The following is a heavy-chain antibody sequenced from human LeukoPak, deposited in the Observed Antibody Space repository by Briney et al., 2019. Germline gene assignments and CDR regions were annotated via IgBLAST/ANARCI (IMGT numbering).Heavy chain of an antibody. CDR2: INHSGSV. Sequence: SETLSLTCAVYGGSFSDYYWSWIRQPPGKGLEWIGEINHSGSVNYSPSLKSRVTISVDTSKNQSSLKLSSVTAADAAVYYCAREGSYSGSGSPPLDYWGQGTLVIVSS. CDR3: AREGSYSGSGSPPLDY. J-gene: IGHJ4*02. CDR1: GGSFSDYY. D-gene: IGHD3-10*01. V-gene: IGHV4-34*01.